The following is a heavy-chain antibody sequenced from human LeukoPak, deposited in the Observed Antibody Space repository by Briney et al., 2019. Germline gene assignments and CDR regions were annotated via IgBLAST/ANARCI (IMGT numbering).Heavy chain of an antibody. D-gene: IGHD4-23*01. V-gene: IGHV3-15*01. CDR3: TTEGGNFLLPFNY. CDR1: GFTFSSYS. CDR2: IKSKTDGGTT. Sequence: PGGSLRLSCAASGFTFSSYSMNWVRQAPGKGLEWVGLIKSKTDGGTTDYAAPVKGRFTISRDDSKNTLYLQMNSLKTEDTAFYYCTTEGGNFLLPFNYWGQGTLVTVSS. J-gene: IGHJ4*02.